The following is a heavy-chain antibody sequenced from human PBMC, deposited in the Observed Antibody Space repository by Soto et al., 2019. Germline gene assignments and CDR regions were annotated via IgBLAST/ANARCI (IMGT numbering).Heavy chain of an antibody. D-gene: IGHD2-2*01. Sequence: QVQLVESGGGVVQPGRSLRLSCATSGFTFSSYAIHWVRQAPGNGLEWVAVISYDGSNKNYADSVKGRFTISRDNSKNAVDLKMNSLRAEDTSVNYWASDGVGVVPAASRFDYWGQGTLVTVSS. CDR3: ASDGVGVVPAASRFDY. V-gene: IGHV3-30-3*01. CDR2: ISYDGSNK. J-gene: IGHJ4*02. CDR1: GFTFSSYA.